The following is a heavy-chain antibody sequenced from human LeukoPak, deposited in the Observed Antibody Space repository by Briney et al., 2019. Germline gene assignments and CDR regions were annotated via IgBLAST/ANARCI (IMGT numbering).Heavy chain of an antibody. Sequence: GGSLRLSCAASGFTFRNYVIHWVRQAPGKGLEWVAVIWYDGSNKYYADSVKGRFTISRDNSKNTLYLQMNSLRAEDTAVYYCARDDFENLEWLIFDYWGQGTLVTVSS. CDR2: IWYDGSNK. V-gene: IGHV3-33*08. CDR1: GFTFRNYV. D-gene: IGHD3-3*01. CDR3: ARDDFENLEWLIFDY. J-gene: IGHJ4*02.